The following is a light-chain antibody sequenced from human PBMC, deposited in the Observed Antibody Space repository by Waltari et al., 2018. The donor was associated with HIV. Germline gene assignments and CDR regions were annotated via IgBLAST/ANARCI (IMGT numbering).Light chain of an antibody. CDR2: GAS. V-gene: IGKV1-8*01. J-gene: IGKJ5*01. Sequence: AIRLTQSPSSFSASTGDRVTINCRPTNDIGTYLAWFRKKPGEAPQLLIYGASSLENGVPPRFSGSGSGTNFSLTISCLQSDDFATYFCQQYYNFPLTFGQGTRLDIK. CDR1: NDIGTY. CDR3: QQYYNFPLT.